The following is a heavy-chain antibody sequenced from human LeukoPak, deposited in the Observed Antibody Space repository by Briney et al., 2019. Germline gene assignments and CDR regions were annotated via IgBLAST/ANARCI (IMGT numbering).Heavy chain of an antibody. D-gene: IGHD1-1*01. Sequence: GGSLRLSCSASGFTFSSYWMSWVRQAPGKGLEWVANIKQDGSEKYYVDSVKGRFTISRDNAKNSLYLQMNSLRAEDTAVYYCARVSTTDAFDIWGQGTMVTVSS. J-gene: IGHJ3*02. V-gene: IGHV3-7*01. CDR2: IKQDGSEK. CDR1: GFTFSSYW. CDR3: ARVSTTDAFDI.